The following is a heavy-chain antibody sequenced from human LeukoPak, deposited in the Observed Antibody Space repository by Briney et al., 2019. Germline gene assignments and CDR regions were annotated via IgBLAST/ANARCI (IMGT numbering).Heavy chain of an antibody. CDR1: GYTFTGYY. V-gene: IGHV1-2*02. Sequence: ASVKVSCKASGYTFTGYYMHWVRQAPGQGLEWMGWINPNSGGTNYAQKFQGRVTMTRDTSISTAYMELSRLRSDDTAVYYCAREPLSGSYADYYYGMDVWGQGTTVTVSS. CDR2: INPNSGGT. D-gene: IGHD1-26*01. J-gene: IGHJ6*02. CDR3: AREPLSGSYADYYYGMDV.